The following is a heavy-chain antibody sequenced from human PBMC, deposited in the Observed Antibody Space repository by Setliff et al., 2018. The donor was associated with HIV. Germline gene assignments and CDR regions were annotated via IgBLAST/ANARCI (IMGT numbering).Heavy chain of an antibody. D-gene: IGHD3-22*01. V-gene: IGHV3-15*01. J-gene: IGHJ4*02. CDR3: TTVNRYYYDSSGYYSDY. CDR2: IKSKTDGGTT. Sequence: GSLRLSCAASGFTFSSHAMHWVRQAPGKGLEWVGRIKSKTDGGTTDYAAPVKGRFTISRDDSKDTLYLQMNSLKTEDTAVYYCTTVNRYYYDSSGYYSDYWGRGTLVTVSS. CDR1: GFTFSSHA.